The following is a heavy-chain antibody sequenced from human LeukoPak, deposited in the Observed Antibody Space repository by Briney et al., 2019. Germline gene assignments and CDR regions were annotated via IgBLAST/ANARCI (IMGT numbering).Heavy chain of an antibody. J-gene: IGHJ4*02. V-gene: IGHV3-20*01. CDR1: GFTFDDYG. Sequence: RSGGSLRLSCAASGFTFDDYGMNWVRQAPGKGLEWVSGINWNGGSTGYADSVKDRFTISRDNARNSLYLQMNRLRAEDTALYHCARRGDSESSGYDFWGQGTLVTVSS. D-gene: IGHD3-22*01. CDR3: ARRGDSESSGYDF. CDR2: INWNGGST.